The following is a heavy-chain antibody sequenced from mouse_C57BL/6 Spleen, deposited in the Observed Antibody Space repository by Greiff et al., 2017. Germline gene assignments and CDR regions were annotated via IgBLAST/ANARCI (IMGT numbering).Heavy chain of an antibody. CDR1: GYTFTSYW. V-gene: IGHV1-59*01. CDR3: AGGDYADY. J-gene: IGHJ2*01. Sequence: QVQLKQPGAELVRPGTSVKLSCKASGYTFTSYWMHWVKQRPGQGLEWIGVIDPSDSYTNYNQKFKGKATLTVDTSPITAYMQRRSLTSTDSAVYYCAGGDYADYWGQGTTLTVSS. D-gene: IGHD2-4*01. CDR2: IDPSDSYT.